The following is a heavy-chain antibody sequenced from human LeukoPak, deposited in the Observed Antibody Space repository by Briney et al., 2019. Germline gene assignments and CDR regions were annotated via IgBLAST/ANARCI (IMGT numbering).Heavy chain of an antibody. J-gene: IGHJ4*02. V-gene: IGHV4-4*07. CDR3: ARQIAVARKAGFDY. Sequence: SETLSLTCTVSGGSISSYYWTWIRQPAGKGLEGIGRIYTTGSTNYNPSLNSRVTMSVDTCKNQYSLKLSYVTAADTAVYYCARQIAVARKAGFDYWGQGTLVTVSS. CDR2: IYTTGST. D-gene: IGHD6-19*01. CDR1: GGSISSYY.